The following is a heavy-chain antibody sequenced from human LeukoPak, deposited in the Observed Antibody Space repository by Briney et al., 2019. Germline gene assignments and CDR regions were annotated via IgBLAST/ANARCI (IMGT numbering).Heavy chain of an antibody. CDR3: AREGGDYVWGSYRSNWFDP. CDR2: ISAYNGNT. D-gene: IGHD3-16*02. Sequence: ASVKVSCKAAGYTLTSYGISWVRQAPGQGLEWMGWISAYNGNTNYAQKLQGRVTMTTDTSTSTAYMELRSLRSDDTAVYYCAREGGDYVWGSYRSNWFDPWGQGTLVTVSS. J-gene: IGHJ5*02. V-gene: IGHV1-18*01. CDR1: GYTLTSYG.